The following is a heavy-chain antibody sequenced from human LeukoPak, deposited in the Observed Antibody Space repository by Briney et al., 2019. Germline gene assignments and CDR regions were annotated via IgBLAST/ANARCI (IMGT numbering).Heavy chain of an antibody. V-gene: IGHV3-30*02. CDR2: IRYDGSNK. J-gene: IGHJ6*03. D-gene: IGHD2-2*01. Sequence: GGSLRLSCAASGFTFSSYGMHWVRQAPGKGLEWVAFIRYDGSNKYYADSVKGRFTISRDNSKNTLYLPMNSLRAEDTAVYYCAKDWYRIDQLLHCYYYYYYMDVWGKGTTVTVSS. CDR1: GFTFSSYG. CDR3: AKDWYRIDQLLHCYYYYYYMDV.